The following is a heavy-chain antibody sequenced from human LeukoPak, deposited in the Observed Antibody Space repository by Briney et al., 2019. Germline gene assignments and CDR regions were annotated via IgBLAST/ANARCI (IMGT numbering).Heavy chain of an antibody. D-gene: IGHD3-22*01. Sequence: WASVKVSCKASGYTFTDYYMHWVRQAPGQGLEWMGWINTNTGNPTYAQDFTGRFVFSFDPSVSTAYLQINSLQTEDSAVYYCARETSGWPNWFDPWGQGTLVTVSS. CDR1: GYTFTDYY. J-gene: IGHJ5*02. CDR2: INTNTGNP. V-gene: IGHV7-4-1*02. CDR3: ARETSGWPNWFDP.